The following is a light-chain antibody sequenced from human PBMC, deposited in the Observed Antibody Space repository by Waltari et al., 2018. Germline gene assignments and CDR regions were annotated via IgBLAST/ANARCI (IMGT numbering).Light chain of an antibody. CDR2: DAY. CDR3: QQRFSWPT. J-gene: IGKJ1*01. CDR1: QSVSSY. Sequence: EIVLTQSPATLSLSPGERATLSCRASQSVSSYLAWYQQKPGQAPRLLIYDAYNRATGIPDRFSDSGSGTDFTLTISSLEPEDFAVYYCQQRFSWPTFGQGAKVEIK. V-gene: IGKV3-11*01.